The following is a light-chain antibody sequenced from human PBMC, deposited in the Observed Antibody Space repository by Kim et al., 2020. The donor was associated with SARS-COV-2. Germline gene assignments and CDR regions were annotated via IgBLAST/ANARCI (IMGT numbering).Light chain of an antibody. V-gene: IGKV3-20*01. CDR1: QSLSSNF. J-gene: IGKJ1*01. Sequence: EIVLTQSPGTLSLSPGERATLSCRASQSLSSNFLAWFQQKPGQPPRLLIYDASNRATGTPDRFSGSGSGTDFTLTISRLEPEDFALYYCQQYDSSTWTFGQGTKVDIK. CDR3: QQYDSSTWT. CDR2: DAS.